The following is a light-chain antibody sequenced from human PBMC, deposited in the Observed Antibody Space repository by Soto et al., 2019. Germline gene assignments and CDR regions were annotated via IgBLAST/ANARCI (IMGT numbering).Light chain of an antibody. CDR2: WAS. J-gene: IGKJ5*01. CDR1: QSVFYNSNNKNY. V-gene: IGKV4-1*01. CDR3: QQYYSVPIT. Sequence: DIVMTESPDSLAVSLGERATINCKSGQSVFYNSNNKNYLVWYQQKSGQPPKLLIYWASTRESGVPDRFSGGGSGTDFTLTISSLQAEDVAVYYCQQYYSVPITFGQGTRLEIK.